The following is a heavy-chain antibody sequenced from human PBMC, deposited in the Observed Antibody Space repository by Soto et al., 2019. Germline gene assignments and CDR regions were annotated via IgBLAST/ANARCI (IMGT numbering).Heavy chain of an antibody. V-gene: IGHV1-18*01. CDR2: ISAYNGNI. J-gene: IGHJ4*02. CDR3: AREPPETPPDY. Sequence: GASVKVSCKASAYTFTNYGISWVRQAPGQGLEWMGWISAYNGNINYAQKFRGRVTMTTDTSTSSAYLEVRSLRSDDTAVYYCAREPPETPPDYWGQGTLVTVSS. CDR1: AYTFTNYG.